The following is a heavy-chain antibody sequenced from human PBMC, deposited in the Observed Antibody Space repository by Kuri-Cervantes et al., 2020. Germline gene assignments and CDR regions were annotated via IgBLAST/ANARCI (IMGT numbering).Heavy chain of an antibody. J-gene: IGHJ4*02. V-gene: IGHV4-30-2*01. CDR3: ARDDSGYEGRYFDY. D-gene: IGHD5-12*01. CDR1: GGSISSGDYS. Sequence: SQTLSLTCAVSGGSISSGDYSWSWIRQPPGKGLEWIGYIYHSGSTYYNPSLKSRVTISVDRSKNQFSLKLSSVTAADTAVYYCARDDSGYEGRYFDYWGQGTLVTVSS. CDR2: IYHSGST.